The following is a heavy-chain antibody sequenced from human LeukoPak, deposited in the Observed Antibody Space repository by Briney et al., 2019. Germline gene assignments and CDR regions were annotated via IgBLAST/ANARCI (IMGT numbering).Heavy chain of an antibody. J-gene: IGHJ4*02. D-gene: IGHD6-19*01. CDR2: ISSSSSYI. CDR1: GFTFSSYS. Sequence: PGGSLRLSCAASGFTFSSYSMNWVRQAPGKGLEWVSSISSSSSYIYYADSVKGRFTISRENANSSLYLQMNNLRAGDTAVYYCVRSQPASGWTPFDRWGQGTLVTVSS. CDR3: VRSQPASGWTPFDR. V-gene: IGHV3-21*01.